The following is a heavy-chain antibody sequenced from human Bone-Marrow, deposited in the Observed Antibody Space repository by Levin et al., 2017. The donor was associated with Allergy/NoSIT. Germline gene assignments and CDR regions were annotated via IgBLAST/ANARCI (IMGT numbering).Heavy chain of an antibody. CDR2: IYYRGST. Sequence: SQTLSLTCVVSGGSMSSGGYSWSWVRQPPGKGLQWIGYIYYRGSTYYNPSLKSRITMSVDRSKNQFSLNLDSVTAADTAVYYCARAKWSLSGTVATPSYCLDVWGKGTTVTVSS. CDR1: GGSMSSGGYS. CDR3: ARAKWSLSGTVATPSYCLDV. V-gene: IGHV4-30-2*01. J-gene: IGHJ6*03. D-gene: IGHD1-26*01.